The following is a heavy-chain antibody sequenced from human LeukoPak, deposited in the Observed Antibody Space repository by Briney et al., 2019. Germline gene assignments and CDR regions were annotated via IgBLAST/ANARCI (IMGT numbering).Heavy chain of an antibody. CDR2: INPSGGST. V-gene: IGHV1-46*02. Sequence: ASVKVSCKASGYTFNSYHISWVRQAPGQGLEWMGIINPSGGSTSYAQKFQGRVTMTRDMSTSTVYMELSSLRSEDTAVYYCARDRTDAFDIWGQGTMVTVSS. CDR3: ARDRTDAFDI. J-gene: IGHJ3*02. CDR1: GYTFNSYH.